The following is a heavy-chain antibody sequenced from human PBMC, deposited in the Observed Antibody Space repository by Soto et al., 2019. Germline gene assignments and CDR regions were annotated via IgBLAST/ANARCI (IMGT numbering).Heavy chain of an antibody. Sequence: QVHLQQWGAGLLKPSETLSLTCAVNGGAFNGYYWTWIRQSPGKGLQWIGEINHSGTVDYNPSLKSRVTCAIDTSKKQFSLPLTSVTAADTAVYYCARAGAALVRGSIGGFDYWGQGTLVTVSS. D-gene: IGHD3-10*01. J-gene: IGHJ4*02. V-gene: IGHV4-34*01. CDR2: INHSGTV. CDR1: GGAFNGYY. CDR3: ARAGAALVRGSIGGFDY.